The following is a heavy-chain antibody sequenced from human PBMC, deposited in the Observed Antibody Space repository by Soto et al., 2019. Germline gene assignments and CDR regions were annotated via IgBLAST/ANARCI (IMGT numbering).Heavy chain of an antibody. J-gene: IGHJ4*02. CDR3: ERDPYKHYDILTGYYLSYYFDY. Sequence: QVQLVESGGGVVQPGRSLRLSCAASGFTFSSYGMHWVRQAPGKGLEWVAVIWYDGSNKYYADSVKGPFTISRDNSKNTLYLQMNSLRAEDTAVYYCERDPYKHYDILTGYYLSYYFDYWGQGTLVTVSS. CDR2: IWYDGSNK. V-gene: IGHV3-33*01. D-gene: IGHD3-9*01. CDR1: GFTFSSYG.